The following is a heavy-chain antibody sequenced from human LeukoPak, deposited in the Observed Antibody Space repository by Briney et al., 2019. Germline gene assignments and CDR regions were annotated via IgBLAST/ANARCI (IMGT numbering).Heavy chain of an antibody. Sequence: GASVKVSCKVSGYTLTELSMHWVRQAPGKGLEWMGGFDPEDGETIYAQKFQGRVTMIEDTSTDTAYMELSSLRSEDTAVYYCATLIGSSRDDAFDIWGQGTMVTVSS. D-gene: IGHD6-13*01. V-gene: IGHV1-24*01. CDR2: FDPEDGET. CDR1: GYTLTELS. CDR3: ATLIGSSRDDAFDI. J-gene: IGHJ3*02.